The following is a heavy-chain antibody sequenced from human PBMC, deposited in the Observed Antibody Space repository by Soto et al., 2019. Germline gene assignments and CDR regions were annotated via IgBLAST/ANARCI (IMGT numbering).Heavy chain of an antibody. Sequence: VQLQQWGARLLKTSETLSLTCAVYGGSFSGYYWSWIRQTPGKRLEWVGDINHGGSANYNPSLKIRVTLSLDLSKNQFSLKLNSVIAADTAVYYCARYSSTWSKYLQHWGRGSLVIVSS. J-gene: IGHJ1*01. V-gene: IGHV4-34*01. CDR1: GGSFSGYY. CDR2: INHGGSA. CDR3: ARYSSTWSKYLQH. D-gene: IGHD6-13*01.